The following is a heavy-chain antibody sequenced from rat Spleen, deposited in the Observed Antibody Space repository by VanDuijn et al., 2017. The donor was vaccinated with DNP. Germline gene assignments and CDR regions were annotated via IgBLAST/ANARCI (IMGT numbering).Heavy chain of an antibody. Sequence: EVQLVETGGGLVQPGRSLKLSCVASGFSFSHYWMTWIRQVPGKGLEWIASITSGGSSYYPDSVQGRFTISRDNAKNTLYLQMDSLRSEDTATYYCKLGGAYWGQGVMVTVSS. CDR1: GFSFSHYW. D-gene: IGHD5-1*01. J-gene: IGHJ2*01. CDR3: KLGGAY. V-gene: IGHV5-31*01. CDR2: ITSGGSS.